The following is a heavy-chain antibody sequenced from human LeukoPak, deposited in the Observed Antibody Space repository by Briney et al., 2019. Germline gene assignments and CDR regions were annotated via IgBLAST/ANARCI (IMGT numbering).Heavy chain of an antibody. D-gene: IGHD1-26*01. CDR3: GRDHTTSTAWFDP. CDR2: ISGDSGKT. V-gene: IGHV1-18*01. CDR1: GYSFTSYG. J-gene: IGHJ5*02. Sequence: GASVKVSCKCTGYSFTSYGISWVRQVPGHPLEGLGWISGDSGKTKYAQKFQGRVTLTTDTSTNTAYMELRSLRSDDTPVYYCGRDHTTSTAWFDPWGQGTLVTVSS.